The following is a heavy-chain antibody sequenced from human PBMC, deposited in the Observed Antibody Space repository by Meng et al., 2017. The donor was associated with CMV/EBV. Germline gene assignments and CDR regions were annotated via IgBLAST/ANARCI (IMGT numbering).Heavy chain of an antibody. CDR3: ARDLSNGAVVPAAIYYYYYGMDV. J-gene: IGHJ6*02. V-gene: IGHV3-30*02. D-gene: IGHD2-2*02. Sequence: VGSLRLSCAASGFTFSSYGMHWVRQAPGKGLEWVAFIRYDGSNKYYADSVKGRFTISRDNSKNTLYLQMNSLRAEDTAVYYCARDLSNGAVVPAAIYYYYYGMDVWGQGTTVTVSS. CDR2: IRYDGSNK. CDR1: GFTFSSYG.